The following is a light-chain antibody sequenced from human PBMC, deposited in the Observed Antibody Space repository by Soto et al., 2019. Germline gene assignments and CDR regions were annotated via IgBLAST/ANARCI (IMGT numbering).Light chain of an antibody. CDR2: SNN. J-gene: IGLJ3*02. CDR1: SSNLGSNT. V-gene: IGLV1-44*01. CDR3: AAWDDSLNGWV. Sequence: QPVLTQPPSASGTPGQRVIISCSGSSSNLGSNTANWYQQFPGTAPKVVIYSNNQRPSRVPDRFSGSKSGTSASLAISGLQSEDEADYYCAAWDDSLNGWVFGGGTKLTVL.